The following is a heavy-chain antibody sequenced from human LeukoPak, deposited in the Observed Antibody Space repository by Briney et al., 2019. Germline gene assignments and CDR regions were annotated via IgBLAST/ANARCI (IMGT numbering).Heavy chain of an antibody. V-gene: IGHV4-34*01. CDR1: GGSFSGYY. CDR2: INHSGST. J-gene: IGHJ5*02. Sequence: SETLSLTCAVYGGSFSGYYWSWIRQPPGKGLEWIGEINHSGSTNYNPSLKSRVTISVDTSKNQFSLKLSSVTAADTAVHYCAGRKGGSFDPWGQGTLVTVSS. CDR3: AGRKGGSFDP. D-gene: IGHD5-12*01.